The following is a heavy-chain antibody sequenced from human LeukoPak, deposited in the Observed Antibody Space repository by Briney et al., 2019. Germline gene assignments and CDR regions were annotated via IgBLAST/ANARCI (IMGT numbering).Heavy chain of an antibody. V-gene: IGHV3-23*01. J-gene: IGHJ4*02. CDR3: AKDVSRILTGARNYFDS. CDR1: GFTFSSYA. D-gene: IGHD3-9*01. Sequence: GGSPRLSCAASGFTFSSYAMSWVRQAPGKGLEWVSAISGSGGSTYYADSVKGRFTISRDNSKNTLYLQMNSLRAEDTAVYYCAKDVSRILTGARNYFDSWGQGTLVTVSS. CDR2: ISGSGGST.